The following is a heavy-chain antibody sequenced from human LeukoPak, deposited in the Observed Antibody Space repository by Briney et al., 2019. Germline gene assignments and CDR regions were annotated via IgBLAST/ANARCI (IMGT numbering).Heavy chain of an antibody. CDR2: ISYDGSNK. D-gene: IGHD1-7*01. CDR3: ARESFRTQYYFDY. Sequence: PGGSLRLSCAASGFTFSSYAMPWVRQAPGKGLEWVAVISYDGSNKYYADSVKGRFTISRDNSKNTLYLQMNSLRAEDTAVYYCARESFRTQYYFDYWGQGTLVTVSS. CDR1: GFTFSSYA. J-gene: IGHJ4*02. V-gene: IGHV3-30-3*01.